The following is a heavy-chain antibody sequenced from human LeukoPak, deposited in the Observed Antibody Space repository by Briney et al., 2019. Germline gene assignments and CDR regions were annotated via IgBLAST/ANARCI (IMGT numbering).Heavy chain of an antibody. Sequence: SETLSLTCSVSGGSISGYYWSWIRQPPGKGLEWIGYIYYSGSTNYNPSLKSRVTISVDKSKNQFSLKLSSVTAADTAAYYCARLGGAILTGFDYWGQGTLVTVSS. CDR3: ARLGGAILTGFDY. J-gene: IGHJ4*02. CDR1: GGSISGYY. D-gene: IGHD3-9*01. V-gene: IGHV4-59*08. CDR2: IYYSGST.